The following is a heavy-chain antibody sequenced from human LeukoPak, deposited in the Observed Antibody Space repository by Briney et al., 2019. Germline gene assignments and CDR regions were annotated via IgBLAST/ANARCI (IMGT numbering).Heavy chain of an antibody. Sequence: ASVKVSCKASGYTFTGYYMHWVRQAPGQGLEWMGWINPNSGGTNRAQKFQGWVTMTRDTSISTAYMELSRLRSDDTAVYYCARGRQSMITFGGVIVPYYFDYWGQGTLVTVSS. CDR1: GYTFTGYY. D-gene: IGHD3-16*02. J-gene: IGHJ4*02. CDR3: ARGRQSMITFGGVIVPYYFDY. CDR2: INPNSGGT. V-gene: IGHV1-2*04.